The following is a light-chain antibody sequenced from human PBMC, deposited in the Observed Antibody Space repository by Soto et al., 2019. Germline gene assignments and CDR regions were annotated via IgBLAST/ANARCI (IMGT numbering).Light chain of an antibody. V-gene: IGKV4-1*01. J-gene: IGKJ1*01. CDR1: QSVLYNSDNKNY. Sequence: DIVMTQSPDSLAVSLGERATINCKSSQSVLYNSDNKNYLAWYQQKSGQPPKLLIYWASTRESGVPDRFSGSGSGTDFTLTISSLQAEDVAIYYCQQYYSIPRTFGQGTKVEIK. CDR2: WAS. CDR3: QQYYSIPRT.